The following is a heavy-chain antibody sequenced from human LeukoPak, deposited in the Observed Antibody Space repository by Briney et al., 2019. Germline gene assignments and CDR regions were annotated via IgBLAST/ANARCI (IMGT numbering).Heavy chain of an antibody. CDR1: GGSISSGSYY. D-gene: IGHD3-3*01. CDR2: IYSSGIT. Sequence: NPSETLSLXCTVSGGSISSGSYYWSWIRQPAGKGLEWIGRIYSSGITNYNPSLKSRVTISVDTSKNQFSLKLSSVTAADTAVYYCARGGTRSGYYTFDYWGQGTLVTVSS. J-gene: IGHJ4*02. CDR3: ARGGTRSGYYTFDY. V-gene: IGHV4-61*02.